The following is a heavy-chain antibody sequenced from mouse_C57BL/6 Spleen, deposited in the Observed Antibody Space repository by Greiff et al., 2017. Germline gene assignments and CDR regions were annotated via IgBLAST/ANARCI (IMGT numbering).Heavy chain of an antibody. CDR1: GYTFTDYY. CDR2: INPNNGGT. J-gene: IGHJ1*03. D-gene: IGHD1-1*01. V-gene: IGHV1-26*01. Sequence: EVQLQQSGPELVKPGASVKISCKASGYTFTDYYMNWVKQSHGKSLEWIGDINPNNGGTSYNQKFKGKATLTVDKSSSTAYMELRSLTSEDSAVYYCACGSGHFDVWGTGTTVTVSS. CDR3: ACGSGHFDV.